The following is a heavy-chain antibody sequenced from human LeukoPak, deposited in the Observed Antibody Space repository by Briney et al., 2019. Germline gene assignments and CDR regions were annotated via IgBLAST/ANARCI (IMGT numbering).Heavy chain of an antibody. V-gene: IGHV3-48*01. CDR3: AELGITMIGGV. D-gene: IGHD3-10*02. J-gene: IGHJ6*04. CDR2: ISSNSSPI. CDR1: GFTFSSYS. Sequence: GRSLRLPCAASGFTFSSYSMNWVRQAPGKGLEWVSYISSNSSPIYYADSVKGRFTISRDNAKNSLYLQMNSLRAEDTAVYYCAELGITMIGGVWGKGTTVTISS.